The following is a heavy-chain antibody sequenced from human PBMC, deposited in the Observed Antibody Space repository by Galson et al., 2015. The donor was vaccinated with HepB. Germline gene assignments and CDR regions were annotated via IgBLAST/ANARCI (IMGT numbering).Heavy chain of an antibody. J-gene: IGHJ4*02. CDR2: IYSGGHA. CDR1: GFTVSKSY. D-gene: IGHD2-15*01. V-gene: IGHV3-53*01. CDR3: ASPFCIGGNCYPLWY. Sequence: LRLSCAVSGFTVSKSYVSWVRQAPGKGLEWLSVIYSGGHAFYADSVQGRFTISRDTSKNTVYLQMRSLGAEDTAVYYCASPFCIGGNCYPLWYWGQGTLVTVSS.